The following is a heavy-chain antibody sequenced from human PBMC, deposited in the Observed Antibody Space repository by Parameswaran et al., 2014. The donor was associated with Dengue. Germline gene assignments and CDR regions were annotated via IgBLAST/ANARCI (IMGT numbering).Heavy chain of an antibody. CDR2: IKEDGSER. V-gene: IGHV3-7*01. CDR3: ARIVETLGEESVDVGGYYYYYYMDA. D-gene: IGHD2-21*01. Sequence: RWIRQPPGKGLEWVATIKEDGSERYYVDSVKGRLTISRDNAKNSLYLQMNSLRVEDTAVYYCARIVETLGEESVDVGGYYYYYYMDAWGKGTTVTVS. J-gene: IGHJ6*03.